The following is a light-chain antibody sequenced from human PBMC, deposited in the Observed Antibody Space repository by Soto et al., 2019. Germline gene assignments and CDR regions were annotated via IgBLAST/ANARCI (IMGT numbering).Light chain of an antibody. CDR3: QQYDTWPLT. V-gene: IGKV3-15*01. CDR1: QSVSSN. CDR2: IAS. J-gene: IGKJ4*02. Sequence: EIVMTQSPATLSVSPGQRATLSCSASQSVSSNLAWYQQKPGQLPRLLIFIASTRATGIPARFSGSGSGTEFTLTISGVKSEDCAVYFCQQYDTWPLTGGGGPKVQIK.